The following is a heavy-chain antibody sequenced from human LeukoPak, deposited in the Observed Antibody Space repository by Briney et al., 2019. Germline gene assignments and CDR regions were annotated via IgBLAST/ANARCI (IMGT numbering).Heavy chain of an antibody. J-gene: IGHJ4*02. CDR1: GYIFTKYV. V-gene: IGHV1-3*01. D-gene: IGHD2-21*01. CDR3: ARDDCGDTCYPGGY. CDR2: IKAGNGDT. Sequence: ASVKDSCKATGYIFTKYVVHWVRQAPGQRPEWMGWIKAGNGDTKYSQNFHDRLTINRDTSAITVYMELSSLTSEGTALYYCARDDCGDTCYPGGYWGQGTLVTDSS.